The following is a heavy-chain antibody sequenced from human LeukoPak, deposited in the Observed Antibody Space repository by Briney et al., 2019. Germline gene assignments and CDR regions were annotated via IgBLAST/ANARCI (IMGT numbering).Heavy chain of an antibody. CDR1: GFTFSSYA. CDR3: AKDQSRFGSPPSITMIVVVKAVAFDI. D-gene: IGHD3-22*01. J-gene: IGHJ3*02. Sequence: GGSLRLSCAASGFTFSSYAMSWVRQAPGKGLEWVSAISGSGGSTYYADSVKGRFTISRDNSKNTLYLQMNSLRAEDTAVYYCAKDQSRFGSPPSITMIVVVKAVAFDIWGQGTMVTVSS. CDR2: ISGSGGST. V-gene: IGHV3-23*01.